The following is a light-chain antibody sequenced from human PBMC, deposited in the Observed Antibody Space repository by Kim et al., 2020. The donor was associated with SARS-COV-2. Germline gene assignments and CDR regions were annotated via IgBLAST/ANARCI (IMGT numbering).Light chain of an antibody. V-gene: IGLV1-44*01. CDR3: AAWDDSVKGPL. J-gene: IGLJ3*02. CDR1: SSNIGINT. Sequence: GERVTMACSGSSSNIGINTVSGYQQVPGTAPKLRIYIDDQRPSGVPNRVSGSKSGTSAALDISGLQYEDEADYYCAAWDDSVKGPLFGGGTQLTVL. CDR2: IDD.